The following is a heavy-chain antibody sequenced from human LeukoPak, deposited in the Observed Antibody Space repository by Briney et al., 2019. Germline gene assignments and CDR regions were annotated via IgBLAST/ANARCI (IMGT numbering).Heavy chain of an antibody. J-gene: IGHJ4*02. CDR1: GYTFTSYY. CDR3: HLLLWFGELIDY. CDR2: ISAYNGNT. V-gene: IGHV1-18*04. Sequence: GASVKVSCKASGYTFTSYYMHWVRQAPGQGLEWMGWISAYNGNTNYAQKLQGRVTMTTDTSTSTAYMELRSLRSDDTAVYYCHLLLWFGELIDYWGQGTLVTVSS. D-gene: IGHD3-10*01.